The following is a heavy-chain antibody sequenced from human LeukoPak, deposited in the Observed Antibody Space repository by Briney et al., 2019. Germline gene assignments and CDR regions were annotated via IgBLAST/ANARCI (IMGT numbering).Heavy chain of an antibody. V-gene: IGHV4-39*07. CDR1: GGSISSSSYY. CDR2: IYYSGST. CDR3: ATDYDILTGPPGFDY. J-gene: IGHJ4*02. Sequence: SETLSLTCTVSGGSISSSSYYWGWIRQPPGKGLEWIGSIYYSGSTYYNPSLKSRVTISVDTSKNQFSLKLSSVTAADTAVYYCATDYDILTGPPGFDYWGQGTLVTVSS. D-gene: IGHD3-9*01.